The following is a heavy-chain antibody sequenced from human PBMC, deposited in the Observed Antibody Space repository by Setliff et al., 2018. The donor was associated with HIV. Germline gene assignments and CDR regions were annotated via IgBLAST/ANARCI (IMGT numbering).Heavy chain of an antibody. CDR2: IYYSGNS. J-gene: IGHJ3*02. CDR3: AREVNIPVRGITDDAFDI. D-gene: IGHD3-10*01. CDR1: GASMSSGDYY. Sequence: SETLSLTCTVSGASMSSGDYYWSWIRQPPGKGLEWIGYIYYSGNSYYNPSLTSRVTLSVDTSKNQFSLKVNSVTAADTAVYYCAREVNIPVRGITDDAFDIWGQGTMVTVSS. V-gene: IGHV4-30-4*08.